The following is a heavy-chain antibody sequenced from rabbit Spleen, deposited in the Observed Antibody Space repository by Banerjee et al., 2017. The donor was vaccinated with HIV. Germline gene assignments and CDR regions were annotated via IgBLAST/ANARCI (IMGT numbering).Heavy chain of an antibody. CDR1: GFSFSSSDY. D-gene: IGHD8-1*01. CDR2: IAGSSSGFT. CDR3: ARDVGTSFSTYGMDL. J-gene: IGHJ6*01. V-gene: IGHV1S40*01. Sequence: QSLEESGGAPVKPGASLTLTCEASGFSFSSSDYMCWVRQAPGKGLVWISCIAGSSSGFTYSAPWTKGRFTISKASSTTVTLQMTSRTAADTATYFCARDVGTSFSTYGMDLWGPGTLVTVS.